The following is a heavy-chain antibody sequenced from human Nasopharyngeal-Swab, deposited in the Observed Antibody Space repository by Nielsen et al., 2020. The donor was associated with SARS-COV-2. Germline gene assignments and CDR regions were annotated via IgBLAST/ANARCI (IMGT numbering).Heavy chain of an antibody. V-gene: IGHV1-69*13. D-gene: IGHD6-19*01. J-gene: IGHJ4*02. CDR1: GGTFSSYA. CDR2: IIPIFGTA. CDR3: ATFPAVYSSGWYPFDY. Sequence: SVKVSCKASGGTFSSYAISWVRQAPGQGLEWMGGIIPIFGTANYAQKFQGRVTITADESTNTAYMELSSLRSEDTAVYYCATFPAVYSSGWYPFDYWGQGTLVTVSS.